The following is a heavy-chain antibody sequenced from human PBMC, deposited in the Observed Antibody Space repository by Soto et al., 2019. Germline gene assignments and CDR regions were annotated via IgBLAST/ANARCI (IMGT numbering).Heavy chain of an antibody. CDR3: ARGGWAIFGVVRPTDAFDI. V-gene: IGHV1-18*01. J-gene: IGHJ3*02. D-gene: IGHD3-3*01. Sequence: GASVKVSCKASGYTFTSYGISWVRQAPGQGLEWMGWISAYNGNTNYAQKLQGRATMTTDTSTSTAYMELRSLRSDDTAVYYCARGGWAIFGVVRPTDAFDIWGQGTMVT. CDR2: ISAYNGNT. CDR1: GYTFTSYG.